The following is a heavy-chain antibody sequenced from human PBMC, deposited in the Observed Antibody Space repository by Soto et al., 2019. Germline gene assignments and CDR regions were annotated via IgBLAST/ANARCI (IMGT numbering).Heavy chain of an antibody. Sequence: GESLKISCKGSGYSFTSYWIGWVRQMPGKGLEWMGIIYPGDSDTRYSPSFQGQVTISADKSISTAYLQWSSLKASDTAMYYCARHMSGGKPYYYYGMDVWGQGTTVTVSS. D-gene: IGHD2-15*01. CDR3: ARHMSGGKPYYYYGMDV. J-gene: IGHJ6*02. V-gene: IGHV5-51*01. CDR1: GYSFTSYW. CDR2: IYPGDSDT.